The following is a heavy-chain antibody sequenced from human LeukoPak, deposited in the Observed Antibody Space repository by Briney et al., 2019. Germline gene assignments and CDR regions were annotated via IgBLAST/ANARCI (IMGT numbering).Heavy chain of an antibody. CDR1: GYTFTGYY. CDR2: INPNSGGT. D-gene: IGHD6-19*01. CDR3: ARDRTRTGYSSGWYHDY. V-gene: IGHV1-2*02. J-gene: IGHJ4*02. Sequence: ASVKVSCKASGYTFTGYYMHWVRQAPGQGVEWMGWINPNSGGTNYAQKFQGRVTMTRDTPISTAYMELRRLRSDDTAVYYCARDRTRTGYSSGWYHDYWGQGTLVTVSS.